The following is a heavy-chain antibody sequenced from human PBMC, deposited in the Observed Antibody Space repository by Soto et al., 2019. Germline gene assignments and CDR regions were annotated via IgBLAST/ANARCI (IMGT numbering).Heavy chain of an antibody. V-gene: IGHV3-9*01. CDR1: GFTFDDYA. Sequence: PGGSLRLSCAASGFTFDDYAIHWVRQAPGKGLEWVSGISWNSGSIGYADSVKGRFTISRDNAKNSLYLQMNSLRAEDRALYSCAKDGVVPAANVFYYYSRDVWGKGTTVTVSS. CDR2: ISWNSGSI. J-gene: IGHJ6*03. CDR3: AKDGVVPAANVFYYYSRDV. D-gene: IGHD2-2*01.